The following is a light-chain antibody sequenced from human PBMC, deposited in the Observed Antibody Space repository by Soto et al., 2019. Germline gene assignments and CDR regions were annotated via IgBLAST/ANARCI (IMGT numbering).Light chain of an antibody. CDR3: SSYAGSNNYV. Sequence: QSVLAQPPSASGSPGQSVTISCTGTSSDVGGYNYVSWYQQHPGKAPKLMIYEVSKRPSGVPDRLSGSKSGNTVSLTVSGLQAEDEADYYCSSYAGSNNYVFGTGTKVTVL. CDR2: EVS. V-gene: IGLV2-8*01. CDR1: SSDVGGYNY. J-gene: IGLJ1*01.